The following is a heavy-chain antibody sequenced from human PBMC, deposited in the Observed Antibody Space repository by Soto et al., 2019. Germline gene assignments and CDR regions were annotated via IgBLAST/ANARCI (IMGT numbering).Heavy chain of an antibody. Sequence: PGVSLRLSCAASGFTVSSNYMSWVRQAPGKGLEWVSVIYSGGSTYYADSVKGRFTISRDNSKNTLYLQMNSLRAEDTAVYYCARVVLYSSGWQDYFDYWGQGTLVTVSS. V-gene: IGHV3-66*01. CDR3: ARVVLYSSGWQDYFDY. CDR1: GFTVSSNY. J-gene: IGHJ4*02. D-gene: IGHD6-19*01. CDR2: IYSGGST.